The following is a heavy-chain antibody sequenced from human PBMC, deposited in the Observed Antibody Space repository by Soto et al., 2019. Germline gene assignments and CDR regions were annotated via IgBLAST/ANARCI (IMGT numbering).Heavy chain of an antibody. V-gene: IGHV5-51*01. CDR3: ARQRCSSGVCYGMDV. J-gene: IGHJ6*02. Sequence: GESLKISCKGSGYSFASYWIGWVRQMPGKGLEWMGIIHPGDSDSRYNSSFRGHVTMSVDKSIATAYLQWSSLKASDTAMYYCARQRCSSGVCYGMDVWGQGTTVTVSS. CDR1: GYSFASYW. CDR2: IHPGDSDS. D-gene: IGHD2-8*01.